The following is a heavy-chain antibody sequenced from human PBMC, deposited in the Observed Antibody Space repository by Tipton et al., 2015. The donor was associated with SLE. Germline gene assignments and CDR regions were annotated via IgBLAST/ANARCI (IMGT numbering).Heavy chain of an antibody. J-gene: IGHJ3*02. D-gene: IGHD1-1*01. V-gene: IGHV4-39*02. Sequence: TLSLTCTVSGGSINSTLYYWGWIRQPPGKGLEWVGTIYYRGTTYYNLSLKSRVTISVDTSKNHFSLKLRSVTAADTAVYFCARRSVQEAFDIWGQGTMVTVSS. CDR3: ARRSVQEAFDI. CDR2: IYYRGTT. CDR1: GGSINSTLYY.